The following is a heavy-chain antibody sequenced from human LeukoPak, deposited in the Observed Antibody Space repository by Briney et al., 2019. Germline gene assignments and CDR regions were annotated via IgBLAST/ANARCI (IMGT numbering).Heavy chain of an antibody. CDR2: FHPEDGET. CDR3: ARVYSSGWYGALNWFDP. V-gene: IGHV1-24*01. Sequence: GASVKVSCKVSGYTVTELSMHWVRQSPGKGLEWMGGFHPEDGETIYAQKFQGRVTITADKSTSTAYMELSSLRSEDTAVYYCARVYSSGWYGALNWFDPWGQGTLVTVSS. J-gene: IGHJ5*02. D-gene: IGHD6-19*01. CDR1: GYTVTELS.